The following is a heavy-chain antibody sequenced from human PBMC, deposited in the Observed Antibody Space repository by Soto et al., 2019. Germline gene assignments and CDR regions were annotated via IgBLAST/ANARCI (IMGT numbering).Heavy chain of an antibody. Sequence: SETLSLTCTVSGGSISSSSYYWGWIRQPPGKGLEWIGSIYYSGSTYYNPSLKSRVTISVDTSKSQFSLKLSSVTAADTAVYCCARHGYSYGYLLAYYYYGMDVWGQGTTVTVS. CDR2: IYYSGST. J-gene: IGHJ6*02. V-gene: IGHV4-39*01. CDR1: GGSISSSSYY. CDR3: ARHGYSYGYLLAYYYYGMDV. D-gene: IGHD5-18*01.